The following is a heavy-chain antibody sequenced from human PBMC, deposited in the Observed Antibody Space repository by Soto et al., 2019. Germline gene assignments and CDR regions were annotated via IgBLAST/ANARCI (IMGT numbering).Heavy chain of an antibody. J-gene: IGHJ5*02. CDR3: ARSGFP. Sequence: QVQLQESGTGLVKPSQTLSLTCTVSGGSISSGGYYWSWIRQHPGKGLEWIGYIYYSGSNYYNPSLKSRVTISADTTKIQFSLQLSSVTSSDTAVYYCARSGFPWGQATLVTVSS. D-gene: IGHD1-26*01. CDR1: GGSISSGGYY. CDR2: IYYSGSN. V-gene: IGHV4-31*03.